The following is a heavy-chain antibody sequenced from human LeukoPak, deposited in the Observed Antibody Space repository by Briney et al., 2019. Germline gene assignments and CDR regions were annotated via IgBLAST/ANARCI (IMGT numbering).Heavy chain of an antibody. J-gene: IGHJ3*02. V-gene: IGHV3-30*04. CDR1: GFTFSTYA. Sequence: GGSLRLSCAASGFTFSTYAMHWVRQAPGKGLEWVAIISFDGSNKYYADSVKGRFTISRVNSKNTLYLQMNSLRAEDTAIYYCAKGDLAAAGRDDAFDIWGQGTMVTVSS. CDR2: ISFDGSNK. CDR3: AKGDLAAAGRDDAFDI. D-gene: IGHD6-13*01.